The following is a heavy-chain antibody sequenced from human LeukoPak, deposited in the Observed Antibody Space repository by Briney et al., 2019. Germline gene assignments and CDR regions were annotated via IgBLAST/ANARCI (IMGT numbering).Heavy chain of an antibody. D-gene: IGHD3-10*01. CDR2: IIPIFGTA. CDR1: GGTFSSYA. V-gene: IGHV1-69*13. J-gene: IGHJ6*04. CDR3: ASPGSGSFDYYYYGMDV. Sequence: ASVKVSCKASGGTFSSYAISWVRQAPGQGLEWMGVIIPIFGTANYAQKFQGRVTITADESTSTAYMEMSSLRSEDTAVYYCASPGSGSFDYYYYGMDVWGKGTTVTVSS.